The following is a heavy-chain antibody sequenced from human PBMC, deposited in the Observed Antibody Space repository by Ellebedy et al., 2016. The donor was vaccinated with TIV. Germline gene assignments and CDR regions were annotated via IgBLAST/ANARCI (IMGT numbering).Heavy chain of an antibody. CDR2: IIPILGIA. Sequence: AASVKVSCKASGGPFSSYAISWVRQAPGQGLEWMGRIIPILGIANYAQKFQGRVTITADKSTSTAYMELSSLRSEDTAVYYCARGYGDYSAEYFQHWGQGTLVTVSS. V-gene: IGHV1-69*04. D-gene: IGHD4-17*01. J-gene: IGHJ1*01. CDR3: ARGYGDYSAEYFQH. CDR1: GGPFSSYA.